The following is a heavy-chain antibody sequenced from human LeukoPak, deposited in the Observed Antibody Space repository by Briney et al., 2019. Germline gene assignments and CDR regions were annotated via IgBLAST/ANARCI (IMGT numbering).Heavy chain of an antibody. CDR1: GFTFSSYA. V-gene: IGHV3-66*01. CDR3: ASSHGSGILDY. CDR2: IYSGGST. D-gene: IGHD3-10*01. J-gene: IGHJ4*02. Sequence: PGGSLRLSCAASGFTFSSYAMTWVRQAPGKGLEWVSVIYSGGSTYYADSVKGRFTISRDNSKNTLYLQMNSLRAEDTAVYYCASSHGSGILDYWGQGTLVTVSS.